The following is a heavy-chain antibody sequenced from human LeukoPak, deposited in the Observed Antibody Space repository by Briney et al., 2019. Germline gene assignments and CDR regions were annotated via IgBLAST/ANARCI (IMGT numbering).Heavy chain of an antibody. Sequence: PGGSLRLSCAASGFTFSSYWMSWVRQAPGKGLEWVANIKQDGSEKYYVDSVKGRFTISRDNAKNSLYLQMNSLRAEDTAVYYCARIGTMVRGVIITPFDYWGQGTLVTVSS. CDR2: IKQDGSEK. CDR3: ARIGTMVRGVIITPFDY. D-gene: IGHD3-10*01. CDR1: GFTFSSYW. J-gene: IGHJ4*02. V-gene: IGHV3-7*01.